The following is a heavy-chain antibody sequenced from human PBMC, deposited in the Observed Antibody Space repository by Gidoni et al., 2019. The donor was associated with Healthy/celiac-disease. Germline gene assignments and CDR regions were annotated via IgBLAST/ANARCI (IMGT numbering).Heavy chain of an antibody. CDR2: IYHSGST. CDR1: VGSISSGGYS. V-gene: IGHV4-30-2*01. D-gene: IGHD6-13*01. Sequence: QLQLQESGSGLVKPSQTLSLTCAVSVGSISSGGYSWSWIRQPPGKGLEWIGYIYHSGSTYYNPSLKSRVTISVDRSKNQFSLKLSSVTAADTAVYYCAREYPGIAAAGTGWFDPWGQGTLVTVSS. CDR3: AREYPGIAAAGTGWFDP. J-gene: IGHJ5*02.